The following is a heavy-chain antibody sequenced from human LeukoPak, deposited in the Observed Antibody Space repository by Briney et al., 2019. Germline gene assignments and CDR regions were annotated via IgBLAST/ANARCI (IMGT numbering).Heavy chain of an antibody. J-gene: IGHJ1*01. V-gene: IGHV4-34*01. CDR1: GGSFSGYY. CDR3: ARGSQQLKYFQH. CDR2: INHSGST. D-gene: IGHD6-13*01. Sequence: PSETLSLTCAVYGGSFSGYYWSWIRQPPGKGLEWIGEINHSGSTNYNPSLKSRVTISVDTSKNQFSLKLSSVTAADTAVYYCARGSQQLKYFQHWGQGTLVTVSS.